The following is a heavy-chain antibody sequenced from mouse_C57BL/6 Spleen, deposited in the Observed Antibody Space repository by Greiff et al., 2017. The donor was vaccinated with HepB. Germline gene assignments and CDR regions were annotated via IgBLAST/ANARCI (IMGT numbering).Heavy chain of an antibody. CDR1: GYAFTNYL. V-gene: IGHV1-54*01. Sequence: QVHVKQSGAELVRPGTSVKVSCKASGYAFTNYLIEWVKQRPGQGLEWIGVINPGSGGTNYNEKFKGKATLTEDTSSSTAYMQLSSLTSEDAAVYCCARSQMDYFDYWGQGTTLTVSS. CDR3: ARSQMDYFDY. CDR2: INPGSGGT. J-gene: IGHJ2*01.